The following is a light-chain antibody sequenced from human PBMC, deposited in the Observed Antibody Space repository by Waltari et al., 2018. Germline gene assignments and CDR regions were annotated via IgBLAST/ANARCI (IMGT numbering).Light chain of an antibody. CDR3: SSYAGSSNFVV. J-gene: IGLJ2*01. CDR2: DVN. CDR1: SGDVGGYNY. V-gene: IGLV2-8*01. Sequence: QSALTQPPSASGSPGQSVTISCTGTSGDVGGYNYVSWYQQYPGKAPKLLIYDVNERPSGVPARFSGSTSDNTASLTVSGLQDEDEADYYCSSYAGSSNFVVFGGGTKVTVL.